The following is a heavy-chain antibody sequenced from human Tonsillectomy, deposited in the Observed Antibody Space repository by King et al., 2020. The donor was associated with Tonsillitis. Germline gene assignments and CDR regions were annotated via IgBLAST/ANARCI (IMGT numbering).Heavy chain of an antibody. V-gene: IGHV4-59*08. D-gene: IGHD5-24*01. CDR2: VHYSGST. CDR1: GGSISSYY. Sequence: QLQESGPGLVKPSETLSLTCSVSGGSISSYYWSWIRQPPGKGLEWIGYVHYSGSTNYHPSLKSRVTISVDTSKNQFSLKLNSVTAADTAVYYCASVLQTSYWYFDLWGRGTLVTVSS. J-gene: IGHJ2*01. CDR3: ASVLQTSYWYFDL.